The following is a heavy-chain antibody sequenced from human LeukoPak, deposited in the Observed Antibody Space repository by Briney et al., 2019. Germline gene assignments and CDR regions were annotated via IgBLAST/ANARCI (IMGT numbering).Heavy chain of an antibody. CDR3: TRDQTPYY. Sequence: GGSLRLSCTASGFTFGDYAMTWVRQAPGKGLEWVGFIRSKIYGGTAEYAASVQGRFTISRDDSKGIAYLQMNSLKTEDTAVYYCTRDQTPYYWGQGTLVTVSS. V-gene: IGHV3-49*04. J-gene: IGHJ4*02. CDR1: GFTFGDYA. CDR2: IRSKIYGGTA.